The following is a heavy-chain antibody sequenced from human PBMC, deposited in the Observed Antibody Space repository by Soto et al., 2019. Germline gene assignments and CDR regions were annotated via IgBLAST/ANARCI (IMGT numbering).Heavy chain of an antibody. CDR1: GFTFSSYA. CDR2: ISGSGGST. Sequence: GGSLRLSCAASGFTFSSYAMSWVRQAPGKGLEWVSAISGSGGSTYYADSVKGRFTISRDNSKNTLYLQMNSLRAEDTAVYYCAKVGYDFWSGWPEFDYGMDVWGQGTTVTVSS. J-gene: IGHJ6*02. D-gene: IGHD3-3*01. CDR3: AKVGYDFWSGWPEFDYGMDV. V-gene: IGHV3-23*01.